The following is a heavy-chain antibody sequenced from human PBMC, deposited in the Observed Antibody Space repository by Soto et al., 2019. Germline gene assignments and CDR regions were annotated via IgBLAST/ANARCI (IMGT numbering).Heavy chain of an antibody. Sequence: QVQLQESGPRLVSPSQTLSLTCTVSGGSISSAAYCWSWIRQSPDKALEWIGHIYDGGTTYSSPSLRGRVALSADTSETQFALALSSVSAADTAVYYCASGPSGDRIDSWGQGIQVTVSS. CDR1: GGSISSAAYC. D-gene: IGHD7-27*01. CDR2: IYDGGTT. V-gene: IGHV4-30-4*01. J-gene: IGHJ4*02. CDR3: ASGPSGDRIDS.